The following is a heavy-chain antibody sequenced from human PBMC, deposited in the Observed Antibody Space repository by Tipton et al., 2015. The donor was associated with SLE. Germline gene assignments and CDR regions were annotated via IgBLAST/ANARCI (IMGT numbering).Heavy chain of an antibody. V-gene: IGHV4-59*01. D-gene: IGHD3-22*01. CDR1: GGSISGSY. J-gene: IGHJ3*02. CDR3: ARDRTYFYDSDTYSDAFDI. Sequence: LRLSCTVSGGSISGSYWNWIRQPPGKGLEWVGYIYYSGNTNYNPSLKSRVTISLDTPNNQISLKLSSVTAADTAVYYCARDRTYFYDSDTYSDAFDIWGQGTMVTVSS. CDR2: IYYSGNT.